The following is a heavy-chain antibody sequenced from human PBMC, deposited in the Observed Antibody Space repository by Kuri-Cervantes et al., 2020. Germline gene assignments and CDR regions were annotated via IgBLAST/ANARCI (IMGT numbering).Heavy chain of an antibody. Sequence: GESLKISCAASGFTFASYAMSWVRQAPGKGLEWVSGISNSGGSTYYADSVKGRFTISRDNAKNSLYLQMNSLRAEDTAVYYCARGEVVTATAYWGQGTLVTVSS. V-gene: IGHV3-23*01. CDR1: GFTFASYA. CDR3: ARGEVVTATAY. J-gene: IGHJ4*02. CDR2: ISNSGGST. D-gene: IGHD2-21*02.